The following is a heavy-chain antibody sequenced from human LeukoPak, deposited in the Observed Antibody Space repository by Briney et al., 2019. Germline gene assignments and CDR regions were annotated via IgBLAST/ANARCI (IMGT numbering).Heavy chain of an antibody. CDR3: ARAHITSPFYFDY. CDR2: INWSGGST. J-gene: IGHJ4*02. D-gene: IGHD2-2*01. V-gene: IGHV3-20*04. Sequence: GGSLTLSRTPSGLAFDEHGMRWVRQVPGKGLEWVSGINWSGGSTGYADPLRGRFTISRDNAKNSLYLQMDSLRAEDTALYYCARAHITSPFYFDYWGQGTLVTVSS. CDR1: GLAFDEHG.